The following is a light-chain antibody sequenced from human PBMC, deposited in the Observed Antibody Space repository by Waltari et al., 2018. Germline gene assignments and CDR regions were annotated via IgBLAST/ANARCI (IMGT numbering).Light chain of an antibody. CDR3: QHFHSYPLT. Sequence: DIQLTQSPPFLSASVGDRVTITCRASPGIRSFLSWYQQKPGRAPKLLIYPASTLQSGVPSRFSGSGSGTDFTLTISSLQPEDFATYYCQHFHSYPLTFGGGTKVEIK. CDR2: PAS. CDR1: PGIRSF. J-gene: IGKJ4*01. V-gene: IGKV1-9*01.